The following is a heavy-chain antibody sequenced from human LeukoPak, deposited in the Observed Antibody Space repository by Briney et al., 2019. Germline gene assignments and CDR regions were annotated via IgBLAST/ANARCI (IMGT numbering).Heavy chain of an antibody. D-gene: IGHD7-27*01. V-gene: IGHV3-23*01. CDR3: VKLAGLLPANWHFEY. Sequence: GGSLRLSCAASGFTFSSYAMSWVRQAPGKGLEWVSAISGSGGSTYYADSVKGRFTISRDNSKNTLYLQMSSLRVEDTALYYCVKLAGLLPANWHFEYWGQGTQVTVSS. CDR2: ISGSGGST. J-gene: IGHJ4*02. CDR1: GFTFSSYA.